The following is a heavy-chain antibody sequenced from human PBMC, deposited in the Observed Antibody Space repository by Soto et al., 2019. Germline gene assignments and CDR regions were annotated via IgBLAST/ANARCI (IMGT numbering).Heavy chain of an antibody. J-gene: IGHJ3*02. V-gene: IGHV3-9*01. Sequence: EVQLVESGGGLVQPGRSLRLSCAASGFTLDDYAMHWVRQAPGKGLEWVSGISWNSGSIGYADSVKGRFTTSRDNAKNSLYLQMNSLRAEDAALYYCAKVTNYYDRSAYKGPAFDIWGRGTMVTVSS. CDR3: AKVTNYYDRSAYKGPAFDI. CDR1: GFTLDDYA. D-gene: IGHD3-22*01. CDR2: ISWNSGSI.